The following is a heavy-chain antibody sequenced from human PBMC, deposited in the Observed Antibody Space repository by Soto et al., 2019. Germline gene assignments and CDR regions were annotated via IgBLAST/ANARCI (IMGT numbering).Heavy chain of an antibody. CDR1: GFTFSSYG. D-gene: IGHD6-13*01. V-gene: IGHV3-30*18. CDR3: AKVVVSSSSEMSDY. J-gene: IGHJ4*02. CDR2: ISYDGSNK. Sequence: QVQLVESGGGVVQPGRSLRLSCAASGFTFSSYGMHWVRKAPGKGLEWVAVISYDGSNKYYADSVKGRFTISRDNSKNTLYLQMNSLRAEDTAVYYCAKVVVSSSSEMSDYWGQGTLVTVSS.